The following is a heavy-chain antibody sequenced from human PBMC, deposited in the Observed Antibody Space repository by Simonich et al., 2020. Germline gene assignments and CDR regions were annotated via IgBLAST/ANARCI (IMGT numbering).Heavy chain of an antibody. D-gene: IGHD2-2*01. CDR2: SKSKTDGGTT. CDR1: GFTFSNAW. CDR3: TTEDCSSTSCPDY. J-gene: IGHJ4*02. Sequence: EVQLVESGGGLVKPGGSLRLSCAASGFTFSNAWMSGVRQAPGKGREWGSRSKSKTDGGTTDYAAPVKGRFTIARDDSKNTLYLQMNSLKTEDTAVYYCTTEDCSSTSCPDYWGQGTLVTVSS. V-gene: IGHV3-15*01.